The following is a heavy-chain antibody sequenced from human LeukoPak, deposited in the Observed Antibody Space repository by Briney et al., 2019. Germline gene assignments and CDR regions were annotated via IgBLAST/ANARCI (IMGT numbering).Heavy chain of an antibody. CDR3: ARNTRGEDFDY. J-gene: IGHJ4*02. D-gene: IGHD3-10*01. CDR1: GYIFTNYY. V-gene: IGHV1-46*01. Sequence: VASVKVSCKASGYIFTNYYMHWVRQAPGQGLEWMGIINPSDGTTTSAQKFQGRVTMTRDTSTSTVYMELSTLRSEDTAVYYCARNTRGEDFDYWGQGTLVTVSS. CDR2: INPSDGTT.